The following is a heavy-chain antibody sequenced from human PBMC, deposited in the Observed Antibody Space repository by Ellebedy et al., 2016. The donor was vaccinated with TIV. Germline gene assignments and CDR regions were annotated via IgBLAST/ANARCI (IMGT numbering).Heavy chain of an antibody. V-gene: IGHV1-46*01. CDR1: GYTFTSYR. CDR2: INPSGGST. CDR3: ARDSNPEGDY. J-gene: IGHJ4*02. Sequence: ASVQVSCKASGYTFTSYRVHWVRQAPGQGLEWMGIINPSGGSTTYAQKFQGRVTMTRDRSTSTVYMELSSLRSEDTAVYYCARDSNPEGDYWGQGTLVTVSS.